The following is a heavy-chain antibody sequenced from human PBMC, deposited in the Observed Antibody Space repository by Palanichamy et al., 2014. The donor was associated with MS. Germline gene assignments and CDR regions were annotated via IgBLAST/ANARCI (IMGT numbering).Heavy chain of an antibody. Sequence: QVQLQQSGPGLVKPSQTLSLTCVVSGDSVSSNTAAWNWIRQSPSRGLEWLGRTYYRSKWNYDYAVSVKSRITINSDTSKNQFSLQLNSVTPEDTAVYFCASTGPESRYFQHWGQGTLVTVSS. CDR2: TYYRSKWNY. J-gene: IGHJ1*01. CDR3: ASTGPESRYFQH. D-gene: IGHD1-14*01. CDR1: GDSVSSNTAA. V-gene: IGHV6-1*01.